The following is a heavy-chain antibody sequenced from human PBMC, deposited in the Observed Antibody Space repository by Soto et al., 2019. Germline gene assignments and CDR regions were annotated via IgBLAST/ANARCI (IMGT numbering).Heavy chain of an antibody. CDR2: IYTSGST. V-gene: IGHV4-4*07. CDR1: VGSLSSYY. D-gene: IGHD6-13*01. J-gene: IGHJ4*02. CDR3: ARVAGSSWYGEARLDY. Sequence: QVQLQESGPGLVKPSETLSLTCTVSVGSLSSYYWSWIRQPAGKGLELIVRIYTSGSTNYNPSLQSRVTMSVDTSKNQFSLKLSSVTGADTAVYYCARVAGSSWYGEARLDYGGQGTLVRVSS.